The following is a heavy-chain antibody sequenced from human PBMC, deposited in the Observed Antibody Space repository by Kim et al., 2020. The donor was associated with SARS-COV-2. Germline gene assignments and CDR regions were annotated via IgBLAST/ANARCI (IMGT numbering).Heavy chain of an antibody. CDR3: ARNSDTLGFVY. D-gene: IGHD2-15*01. CDR1: GFTFRSYG. Sequence: GGSLRLSCTASGFTFRSYGMHWVRQAPGKGLEWVAVIWYDGSQKYYGDSVKGRFTISRDNSKNTLYLQVNSLRVEDTAVYFCARNSDTLGFVYCGQGTLVTVSS. CDR2: IWYDGSQK. J-gene: IGHJ4*02. V-gene: IGHV3-33*01.